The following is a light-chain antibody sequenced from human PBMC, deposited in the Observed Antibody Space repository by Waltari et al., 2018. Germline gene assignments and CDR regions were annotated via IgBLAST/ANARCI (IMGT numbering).Light chain of an antibody. CDR2: SND. CDR3: GALDDSLNGIV. CDR1: SSNIGSNH. J-gene: IGLJ3*02. Sequence: QSVLTQPPSTSGTPGQRVTISCPGSSSNIGSNHVNRYQHLPGTPPSLLIFSNDHRPPPVPHLFSGSNPGSSASLAISGLQSDDESDYFCGALDDSLNGIVFGGGTHRTGL. V-gene: IGLV1-44*01.